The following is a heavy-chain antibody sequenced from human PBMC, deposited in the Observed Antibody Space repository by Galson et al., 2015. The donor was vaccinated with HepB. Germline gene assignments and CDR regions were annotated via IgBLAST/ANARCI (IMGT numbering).Heavy chain of an antibody. CDR1: GFTFSSNW. CDR3: CVGAITFDY. CDR2: IKQDGSEK. J-gene: IGHJ4*02. Sequence: SLRLSCAASGFTFSSNWMSWVRQAPGKGLEWVANIKQDGSEKYYVDSVKGRFTISRDNAKNSLHLQMNSLRAEDTAVYYCCVGAITFDYWGQGTLVTVSS. D-gene: IGHD1-26*01. V-gene: IGHV3-7*03.